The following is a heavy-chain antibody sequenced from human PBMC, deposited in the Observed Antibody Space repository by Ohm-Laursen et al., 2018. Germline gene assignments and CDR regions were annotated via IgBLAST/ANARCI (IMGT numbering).Heavy chain of an antibody. V-gene: IGHV3-23*01. CDR1: GFTFSTYG. CDR3: AKHRPATWMHKRFDN. CDR2: ISDSGTTT. D-gene: IGHD5-12*01. J-gene: IGHJ4*02. Sequence: SLRLSCVASGFTFSTYGMNWVRLAPGKGLEWVSSISDSGTTTYYADPVKGRFTISRDNPKSMVFLQMSSLRAEDTAVYYCAKHRPATWMHKRFDNWGQGTLVAVSS.